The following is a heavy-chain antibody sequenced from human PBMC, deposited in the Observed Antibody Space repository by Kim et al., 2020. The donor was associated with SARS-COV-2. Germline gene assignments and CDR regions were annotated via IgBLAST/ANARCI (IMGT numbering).Heavy chain of an antibody. J-gene: IGHJ5*02. D-gene: IGHD6-13*01. CDR3: ARSIAAAGTGWFDP. V-gene: IGHV3-13*01. Sequence: PGSVKGRFTISRENAKNSLYLKMNSLRAGDTAVYYCARSIAAAGTGWFDPWGQGTLVTVSS.